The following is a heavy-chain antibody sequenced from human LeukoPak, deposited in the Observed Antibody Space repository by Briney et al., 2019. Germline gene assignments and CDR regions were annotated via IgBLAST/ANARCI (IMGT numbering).Heavy chain of an antibody. CDR1: GFTVSSNY. Sequence: GGSLRLSCAASGFTVSSNYMSWVRQAPGKGLGWVSLIYSGGSTYYADSVKGRFTISRDNSKNILYLQMNSLRAEDTAVYYCARHRRYCSGTTCYSGHDYWGQGTLVTVSS. D-gene: IGHD2-15*01. V-gene: IGHV3-53*01. J-gene: IGHJ4*02. CDR3: ARHRRYCSGTTCYSGHDY. CDR2: IYSGGST.